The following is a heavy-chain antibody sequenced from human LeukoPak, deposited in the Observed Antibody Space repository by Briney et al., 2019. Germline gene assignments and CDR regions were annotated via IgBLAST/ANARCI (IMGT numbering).Heavy chain of an antibody. V-gene: IGHV3-48*03. D-gene: IGHD2-15*01. CDR2: ISIGGTTI. CDR3: VRGGGSAYKYNAFDI. Sequence: GTLSLTCGVSGGAISNTNWWSWVRQAPGKGPEWISYISIGGTTIYYAESVKGRFTISRDNTKNSLYLQMNSLRAEDTAVYYCVRGGGSAYKYNAFDIWGQGTMVTGSS. J-gene: IGHJ3*02. CDR1: GGAISNT.